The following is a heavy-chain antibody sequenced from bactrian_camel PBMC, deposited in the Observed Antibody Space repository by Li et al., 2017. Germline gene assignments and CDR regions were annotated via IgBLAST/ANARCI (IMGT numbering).Heavy chain of an antibody. CDR1: GFTFSSAA. V-gene: IGHV3S40*01. Sequence: VQLVESGGGLVQPGGSLRLSCAASGFTFSSAAMTWVRQAPGKGLEWVSAINSGGGSTYYADSVKGRFTISRDNAKSTVYLQSNTLKPEDTAVYYCVRDGATSAGLWFDYWGQGTQVTVS. J-gene: IGHJ4*01. CDR3: VRDGATSAGLWFDY. CDR2: INSGGGST. D-gene: IGHD1*01.